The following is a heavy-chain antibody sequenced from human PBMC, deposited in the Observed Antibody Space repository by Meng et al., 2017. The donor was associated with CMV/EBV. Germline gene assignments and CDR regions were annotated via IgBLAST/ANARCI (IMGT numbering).Heavy chain of an antibody. J-gene: IGHJ4*02. Sequence: SETLSLTCTVSAGSISSYYWTWIRQPPGKGLEWIGYIYYSGSTNYNPSLKSRVTISVDTSKNQFSLKLSSVTAADTAVYYCARVGVGESFDYWGQGTLVTVSS. CDR3: ARVGVGESFDY. V-gene: IGHV4-59*01. D-gene: IGHD3-10*01. CDR2: IYYSGST. CDR1: AGSISSYY.